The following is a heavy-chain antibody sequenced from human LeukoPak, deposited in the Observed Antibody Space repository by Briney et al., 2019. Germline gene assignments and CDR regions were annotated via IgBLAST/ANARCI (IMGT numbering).Heavy chain of an antibody. J-gene: IGHJ4*02. CDR2: ISNNGGYT. Sequence: GGSLRLSCAASGFTFSSSAMSWVRQAPGKGLEWVSAISNNGGYTYYADSVQGRFTISRDNSKSTLCLQMNSLRAEDTAVYYCTQSNYWGQGALVTVSS. V-gene: IGHV3-23*01. CDR1: GFTFSSSA. CDR3: TQSNY.